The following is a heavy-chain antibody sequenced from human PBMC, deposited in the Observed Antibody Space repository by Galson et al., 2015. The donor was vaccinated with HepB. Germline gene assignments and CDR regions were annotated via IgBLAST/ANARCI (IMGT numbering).Heavy chain of an antibody. J-gene: IGHJ4*02. CDR3: VNLLRTGYSSGWFFASLNLGDY. D-gene: IGHD6-19*01. V-gene: IGHV3-30*18. Sequence: SLRLSCAASGFTFSSYAMHWVRQAPGKGLEWVAVISYDGSNKYYADPVKGRFTISRDNSKNTLYLQMNSLRAEDTAVFYCVNLLRTGYSSGWFFASLNLGDYWGQGSLVTVSS. CDR2: ISYDGSNK. CDR1: GFTFSSYA.